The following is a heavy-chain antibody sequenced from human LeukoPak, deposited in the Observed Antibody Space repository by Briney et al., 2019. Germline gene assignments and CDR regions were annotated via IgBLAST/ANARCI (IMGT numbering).Heavy chain of an antibody. V-gene: IGHV3-23*01. D-gene: IGHD5-24*01. CDR2: ISGSGGST. J-gene: IGHJ4*02. Sequence: GGSLRLSCAASGFTLSNAWMSWVRQAPGKGLEWVSSISGSGGSTYYADSVKGRFTISRDTSKNTLYLQMNSLRAEDTAVYFCVKSGYNRFDYWGQGTLVTVSS. CDR3: VKSGYNRFDY. CDR1: GFTLSNAW.